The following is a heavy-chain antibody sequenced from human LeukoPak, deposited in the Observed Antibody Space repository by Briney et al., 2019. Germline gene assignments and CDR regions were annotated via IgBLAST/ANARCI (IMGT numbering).Heavy chain of an antibody. CDR2: IIPIFGTA. J-gene: IGHJ3*02. D-gene: IGHD1-26*01. Sequence: PGASVKVSCKASGGTFSSYAISWVRQAPGQGLEWMGGIIPIFGTANYAQKFQGRVTITADKSTSTAYMELSSLRSEDTAVYYCASGVGARGHDAFDIWGQGTMVTASS. CDR3: ASGVGARGHDAFDI. CDR1: GGTFSSYA. V-gene: IGHV1-69*06.